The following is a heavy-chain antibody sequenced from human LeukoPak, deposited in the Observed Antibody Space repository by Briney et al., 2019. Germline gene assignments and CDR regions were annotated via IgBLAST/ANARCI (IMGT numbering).Heavy chain of an antibody. CDR1: GFTFSSYW. D-gene: IGHD3-22*01. CDR2: INGDGSST. J-gene: IGHJ1*01. Sequence: GGSLRLSCAASGFTFSSYWMHWVRQAPGKGLVWVSRINGDGSSTSYADSVKGRFTISRDNAKNTLYLQMNSLRAEDTAVYYCAKEYYYDSSGYYYGIKYFQHWGQGTLVIVSS. V-gene: IGHV3-74*01. CDR3: AKEYYYDSSGYYYGIKYFQH.